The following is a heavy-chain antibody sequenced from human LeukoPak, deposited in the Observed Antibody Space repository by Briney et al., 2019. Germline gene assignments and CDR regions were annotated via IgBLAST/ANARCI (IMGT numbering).Heavy chain of an antibody. J-gene: IGHJ3*02. CDR2: IYYSGST. V-gene: IGHV4-59*08. CDR3: ASLIAVDAFDI. CDR1: GGSISSYY. Sequence: PSETLSLTCTVSGGSISSYYWSWIRQPPGKGLEWIGYIYYSGSTNYNPSLKSRVTISVDTSKNQFSLKLSSVTAADTAVYYCASLIAVDAFDIWGQGTMVTVSS. D-gene: IGHD6-19*01.